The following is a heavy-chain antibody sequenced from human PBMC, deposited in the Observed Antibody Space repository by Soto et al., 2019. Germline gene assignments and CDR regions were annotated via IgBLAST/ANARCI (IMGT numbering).Heavy chain of an antibody. D-gene: IGHD3-22*01. J-gene: IGHJ4*02. CDR3: ARIRYYEDGFDY. Sequence: SETLSLTCTVSGDSISRYYWSWIRQPPGKELEWIGEINHSGSTNYNPSLKSRVTISVDTSKNQFSLKLSSVTAADTAVYYCARIRYYEDGFDYWGQGTLVTVSS. CDR2: INHSGST. CDR1: GDSISRYY. V-gene: IGHV4-34*01.